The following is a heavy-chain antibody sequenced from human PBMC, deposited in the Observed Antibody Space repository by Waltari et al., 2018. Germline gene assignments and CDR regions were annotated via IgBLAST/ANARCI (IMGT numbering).Heavy chain of an antibody. J-gene: IGHJ4*02. CDR2: ISSTSSYI. CDR1: VFSFRSYS. V-gene: IGHV3-21*02. D-gene: IGHD1-26*01. Sequence: EVQLVESGGGLVKPGGSLRPSCSASVFSFRSYSMGWVRQAPGKGLEWISTISSTSSYIFDTDSLRGRFAISRDNARDLLYLQMNSLRAEDTAVYYCARDPGSGRFFDYWGQGILVTVSS. CDR3: ARDPGSGRFFDY.